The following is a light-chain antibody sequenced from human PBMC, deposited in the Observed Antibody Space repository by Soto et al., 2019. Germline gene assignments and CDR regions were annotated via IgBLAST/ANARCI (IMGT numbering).Light chain of an antibody. CDR1: QTVRNHY. V-gene: IGKV3-20*01. J-gene: IGKJ5*01. Sequence: VLTQSPGPLSLSPGDSSTTSCPARQTVRNHYLAWYQQKPGQAPRLLISGAYTRATGIPARFSGSRSWADFILTISSLQPEDFATYYCQQSYRTLAITFGQGTRLEIK. CDR3: QQSYRTLAIT. CDR2: GAY.